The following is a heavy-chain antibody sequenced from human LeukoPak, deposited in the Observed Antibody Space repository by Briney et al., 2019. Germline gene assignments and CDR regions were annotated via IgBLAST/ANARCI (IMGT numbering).Heavy chain of an antibody. CDR1: GFTFSSYG. CDR2: ISGSGGST. J-gene: IGHJ4*02. V-gene: IGHV3-23*01. CDR3: AKRGTLTTVTTFHY. Sequence: PGGSLRLSCAASGFTFSSYGMSWVRQAPGKGLEWVSAISGSGGSTYYADSVKGRFTISRDNSKNTLYLQMNSLRAEDTAVYYCAKRGTLTTVTTFHYWGQGTLVTVSS. D-gene: IGHD4-17*01.